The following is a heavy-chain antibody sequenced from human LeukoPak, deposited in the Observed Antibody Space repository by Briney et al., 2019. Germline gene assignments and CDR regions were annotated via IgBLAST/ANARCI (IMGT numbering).Heavy chain of an antibody. CDR1: GITLSSYG. CDR3: ARDYVQDY. Sequence: GGTLRLSCAASGITLSSYGMSWVRQAPGKGLEWVSATSMSGGGTFFADSVKGRFTISRDTSKSTLYLQMNSLRDEDTAVYYCARDYVQDYWGQGTLVTVSS. J-gene: IGHJ4*02. D-gene: IGHD3-16*01. V-gene: IGHV3-23*01. CDR2: TSMSGGGT.